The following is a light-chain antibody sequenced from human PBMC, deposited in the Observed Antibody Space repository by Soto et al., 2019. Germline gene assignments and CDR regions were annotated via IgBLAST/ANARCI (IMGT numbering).Light chain of an antibody. CDR1: QSLITRY. Sequence: EIVLTKSPGTLSLFPGERATLSCRASQSLITRYLAWYQQKPGQAPRLLIYGASSRATGIPDRFSGSGSGTDFTLTISRLEPEDFAVYSCQQYGTSPSFVQGTRLEIK. CDR2: GAS. J-gene: IGKJ5*01. V-gene: IGKV3-20*01. CDR3: QQYGTSPS.